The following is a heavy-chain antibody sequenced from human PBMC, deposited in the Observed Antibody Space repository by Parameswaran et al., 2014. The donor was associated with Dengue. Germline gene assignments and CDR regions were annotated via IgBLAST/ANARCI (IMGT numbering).Heavy chain of an antibody. J-gene: IGHJ4*02. V-gene: IGHV4-31*02. D-gene: IGHD5-24*01. CDR2: IYYSGST. CDR3: ARGSVREVDY. Sequence: RWIRQPQEGLEWIGYIYYSGSTYYNPSLKSRVTISVDTSKNQFSLKLSSVTAADTAVYYCARGSVREVDYWGQGTLVTVSS.